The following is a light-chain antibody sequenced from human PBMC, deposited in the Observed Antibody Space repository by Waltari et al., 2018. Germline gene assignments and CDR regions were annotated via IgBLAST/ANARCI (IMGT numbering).Light chain of an antibody. V-gene: IGLV1-40*01. CDR2: HDT. CDR3: QSYDSSLSDVV. CDR1: SSNFGYGSD. Sequence: QSVLTQPPPVSGAPGQRVTISCPGSSSNFGYGSDVHWYQHLPGTAPKLPIYHDTNRPAGVPDRCSRSKSGTSASLAITGLQAEDEADYYCQSYDSSLSDVVVGGGTKLTVL. J-gene: IGLJ2*01.